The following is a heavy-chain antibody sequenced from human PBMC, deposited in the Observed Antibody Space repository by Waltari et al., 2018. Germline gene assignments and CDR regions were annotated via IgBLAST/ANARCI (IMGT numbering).Heavy chain of an antibody. D-gene: IGHD6-13*01. CDR3: ARGDAAGIIWGHLDY. CDR1: GFTFSSYS. J-gene: IGHJ4*02. Sequence: EVQLVESGGGLVQPGGSLRLSCAASGFTFSSYSMNWVRQAPGKGLEWVSYISSSSSTIYYADSVKGRFTISRDNAKNSLYLQMNSLRAEDTAVYYCARGDAAGIIWGHLDYWGQGTLVTVSS. V-gene: IGHV3-48*01. CDR2: ISSSSSTI.